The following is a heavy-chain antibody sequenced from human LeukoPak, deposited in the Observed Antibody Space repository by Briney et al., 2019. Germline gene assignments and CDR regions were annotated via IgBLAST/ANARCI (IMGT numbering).Heavy chain of an antibody. V-gene: IGHV3-33*01. J-gene: IGHJ3*01. CDR2: IWYDGSNK. CDR1: GFTFSSYG. D-gene: IGHD3-22*01. Sequence: GGSLRLSCAASGFTFSSYGMHWVRQAPGKGLEWVAVIWYDGSNKYYADSVKGRFTISRDNSKNTLYLQMNSLRAEDTAVYYCARGFTTIIKEGGAFNVWGQGTVVTVSS. CDR3: ARGFTTIIKEGGAFNV.